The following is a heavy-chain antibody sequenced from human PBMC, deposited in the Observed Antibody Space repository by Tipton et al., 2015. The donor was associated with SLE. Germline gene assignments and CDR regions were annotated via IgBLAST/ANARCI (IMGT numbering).Heavy chain of an antibody. Sequence: SLRLSCAASGFTFTSYAMTWVRQAPGKGLVWVSSIKNDGSSIVYADSVKGRFTISRDNSKNTLYLQMNSLRAEDTAIYYCSVYSAYDPFDYWGQGTRVIVSS. CDR2: IKNDGSSI. D-gene: IGHD5-12*01. V-gene: IGHV3-23*03. CDR3: SVYSAYDPFDY. J-gene: IGHJ4*02. CDR1: GFTFTSYA.